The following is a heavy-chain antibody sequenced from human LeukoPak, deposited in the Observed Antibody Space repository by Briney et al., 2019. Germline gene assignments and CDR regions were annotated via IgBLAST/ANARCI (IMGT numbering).Heavy chain of an antibody. J-gene: IGHJ4*02. CDR1: GVSISSYY. D-gene: IGHD3-3*01. V-gene: IGHV4-59*01. CDR2: IYYSGST. Sequence: SETLSLTCTVSGVSISSYYWSWIRQPPGKGLEWIGYIYYSGSTNYNPSLKSRVTISVDTSKNQFSLKLSSVTAADTAVYYCARVRSRYYFDYWGQGTLVTVSS. CDR3: ARVRSRYYFDY.